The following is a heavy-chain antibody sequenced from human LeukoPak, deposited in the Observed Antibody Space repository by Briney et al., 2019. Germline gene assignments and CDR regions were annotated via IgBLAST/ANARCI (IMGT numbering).Heavy chain of an antibody. V-gene: IGHV3-7*03. Sequence: GGSLRLSCAASGFTFSSYWMSWVRQAPGKGLEWVANIKQDGSEKYYVDSVKGRFTISRDNAKNSLYLQMNSLKTEDTAVYYCTTDPYSGSYYGLIVDYWGQGTLVTVSS. CDR2: IKQDGSEK. J-gene: IGHJ4*02. CDR3: TTDPYSGSYYGLIVDY. D-gene: IGHD1-26*01. CDR1: GFTFSSYW.